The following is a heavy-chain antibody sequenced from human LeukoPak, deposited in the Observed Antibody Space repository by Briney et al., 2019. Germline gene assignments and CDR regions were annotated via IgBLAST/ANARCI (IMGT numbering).Heavy chain of an antibody. CDR1: GFTFSNYA. CDR2: IKQDGSEK. V-gene: IGHV3-7*01. D-gene: IGHD6-19*01. CDR3: ASSSGWIIDY. J-gene: IGHJ4*02. Sequence: PGGSLRLSCAASGFTFSNYAMTWVRQAPGKGLEWVANIKQDGSEKYYVDSVKGRFTISRDNAKNSLFLQMNSLRAEDTAVYYCASSSGWIIDYWGQGTLVTVSS.